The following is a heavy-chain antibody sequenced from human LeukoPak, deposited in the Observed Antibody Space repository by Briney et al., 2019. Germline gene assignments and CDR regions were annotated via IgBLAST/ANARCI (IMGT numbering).Heavy chain of an antibody. V-gene: IGHV4-59*01. J-gene: IGHJ3*02. Sequence: SETLSLTCTVSGSSISTYYWSWIRQPPGEGLEWIGSIYYSGTTHSNPSLKSRATISVDTSKNHLSLKVSSVTAADTAVYYCARGASGTLYDAFDIWGQGTMVTVSS. CDR3: ARGASGTLYDAFDI. CDR1: GSSISTYY. CDR2: IYYSGTT. D-gene: IGHD1-26*01.